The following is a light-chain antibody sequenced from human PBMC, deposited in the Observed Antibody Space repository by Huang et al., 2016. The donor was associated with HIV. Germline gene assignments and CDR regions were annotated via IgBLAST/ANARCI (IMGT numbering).Light chain of an antibody. V-gene: IGKV3-15*01. CDR1: QSVSSN. CDR2: GAS. J-gene: IGKJ1*01. Sequence: EVVMTQSPATLSVSPGERATLSCRASQSVSSNLAWYQQKVGQAPRLLICGASIRATGIPARVSGSGSGTEFTLTISSLQSEDFAVYYCQQYNNWPRTFGQGTKVEIK. CDR3: QQYNNWPRT.